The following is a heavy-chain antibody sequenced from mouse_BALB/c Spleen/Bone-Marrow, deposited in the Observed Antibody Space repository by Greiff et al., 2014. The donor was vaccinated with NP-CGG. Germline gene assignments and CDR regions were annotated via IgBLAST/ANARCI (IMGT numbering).Heavy chain of an antibody. CDR1: GFSITSGYS. CDR3: ARKGTGTSYFDY. D-gene: IGHD4-1*01. CDR2: IHYSVGT. Sequence: VQLQQSGPDLVKPSQSLSLTCTVTGFSITSGYSWHWIRQFPGNKLEWMGYIHYSVGTNYNPSLKSRISITRDTSKNQFFLQLNSVTTEDTATYYSARKGTGTSYFDYWGQGTTLTVSS. V-gene: IGHV3-1*02. J-gene: IGHJ2*01.